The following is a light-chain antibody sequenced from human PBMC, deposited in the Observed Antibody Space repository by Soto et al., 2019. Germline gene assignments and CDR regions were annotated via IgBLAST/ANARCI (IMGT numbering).Light chain of an antibody. Sequence: QNKATLCFSPGERATVSCRASQSVSSSYLAWYQQKPGQAPRLLIHGVSTRATGIPARFSGSGSRTDFTLTISRLEPEDFAVYYCQQYGSSPTFGPGTKVDIK. CDR3: QQYGSSPT. CDR2: GVS. CDR1: QSVSSSY. J-gene: IGKJ1*01. V-gene: IGKV3-20*01.